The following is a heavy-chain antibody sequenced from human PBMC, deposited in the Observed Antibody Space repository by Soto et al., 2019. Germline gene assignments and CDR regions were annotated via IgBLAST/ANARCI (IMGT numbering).Heavy chain of an antibody. Sequence: SETLSLTCAVYGGSFSGYYWSWIRQPPGKGLEWIGEINHSGSTNYNPSLKSRVTISVDTSKNQFSLKLSSVTAADTAVYYCARGGGWASFDYWGQGTLITVSS. CDR1: GGSFSGYY. CDR3: ARGGGWASFDY. J-gene: IGHJ4*02. CDR2: INHSGST. D-gene: IGHD6-19*01. V-gene: IGHV4-34*01.